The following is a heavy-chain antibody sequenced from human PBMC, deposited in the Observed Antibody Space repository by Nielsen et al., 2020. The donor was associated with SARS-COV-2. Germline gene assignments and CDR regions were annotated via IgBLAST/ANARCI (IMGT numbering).Heavy chain of an antibody. CDR1: GGTFSSYA. D-gene: IGHD1-26*01. CDR2: IIPIFGTA. Sequence: SVKVSCKASGGTFSSYAISWVRQAPGQGLEWMGGIIPIFGTANYAQKFQGRVTITADESTSTAYMELSSLRSDDTAVYYCARGLVGATINDAFDIWGQGTMVTVSS. CDR3: ARGLVGATINDAFDI. V-gene: IGHV1-69*13. J-gene: IGHJ3*02.